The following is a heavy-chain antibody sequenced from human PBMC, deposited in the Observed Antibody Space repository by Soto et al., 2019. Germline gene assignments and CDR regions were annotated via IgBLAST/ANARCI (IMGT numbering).Heavy chain of an antibody. J-gene: IGHJ4*02. CDR1: GFTFSSYA. CDR2: ISYDGSNK. V-gene: IGHV3-30-3*01. Sequence: GGSLRLSCAASGFTFSSYAMHWVRQAPGKGLEWVAVISYDGSNKYYADSVKGRFTISRDNSKNTLYLQMNSLRAEDTAVYYCARGPPSYDYVWGSYRYTSLDYWGQGTLVTVSS. CDR3: ARGPPSYDYVWGSYRYTSLDY. D-gene: IGHD3-16*02.